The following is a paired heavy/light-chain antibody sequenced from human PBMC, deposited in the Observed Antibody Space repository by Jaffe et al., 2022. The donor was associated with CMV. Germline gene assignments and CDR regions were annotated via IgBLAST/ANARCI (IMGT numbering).Heavy chain of an antibody. V-gene: IGHV4-39*01. CDR2: IYYSGST. J-gene: IGHJ6*03. D-gene: IGHD6-13*01. CDR1: GGSISSSSYY. CDR3: ARHGTPPGGAAGYYYYYMDV. Sequence: QLQLQESGPGLVKPSETLSLTCTVSGGSISSSSYYWGWIRQPPGKGLEWIGSIYYSGSTYYNPSLKSRVTISVDTSKNQFSLKLSSVTAADTAVYYCARHGTPPGGAAGYYYYYMDVWGKGTTVTVSS.
Light chain of an antibody. CDR2: DAS. CDR3: QQYDNLRVT. Sequence: DIQMTQSPSSLSASVGDRVTITCQASQDISNYLNWYQQKPGKAPKLLIYDASNLETGVPSRFSGSGSGTDFTFTISSLQPEDIATYYCQQYDNLRVTFGQGTRLEIK. V-gene: IGKV1-33*01. CDR1: QDISNY. J-gene: IGKJ5*01.